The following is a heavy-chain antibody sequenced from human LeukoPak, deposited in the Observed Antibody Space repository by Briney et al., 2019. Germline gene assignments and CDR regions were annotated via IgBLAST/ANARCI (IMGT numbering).Heavy chain of an antibody. CDR2: ISSTWSTI. Sequence: PGVSLRLSCAPSRFTFSDYYISSIRQAPGKGLEGGSYISSTWSTIYYADSVKGRFTISRDNAKNSLYLQMDSLRAADTAVYYCARNRNDYGDYVYDYWGQGTLVTVSS. D-gene: IGHD4-17*01. CDR3: ARNRNDYGDYVYDY. J-gene: IGHJ4*02. V-gene: IGHV3-11*04. CDR1: RFTFSDYY.